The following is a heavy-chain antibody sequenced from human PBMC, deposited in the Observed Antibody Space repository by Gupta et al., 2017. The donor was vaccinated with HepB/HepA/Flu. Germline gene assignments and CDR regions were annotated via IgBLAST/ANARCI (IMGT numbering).Heavy chain of an antibody. J-gene: IGHJ4*02. V-gene: IGHV1-69*04. CDR3: ASLLIYYDSSGYSFDY. CDR2: IIPILGIA. Sequence: QVQLVQSGAEVKKPGSSVKVSCKASGGTFSSYAISWVRQAPGQGLEWMGRIIPILGIANYAQKFQGRVTITADKSTSTAYMELSSLRSEDTAVYYCASLLIYYDSSGYSFDYWGQGTLVTVSS. CDR1: GGTFSSYA. D-gene: IGHD3-22*01.